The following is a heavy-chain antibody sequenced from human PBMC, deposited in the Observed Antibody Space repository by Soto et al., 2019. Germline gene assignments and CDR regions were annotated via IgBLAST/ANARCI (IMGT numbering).Heavy chain of an antibody. V-gene: IGHV3-30*18. J-gene: IGHJ4*02. Sequence: VQLVESGGGVVQPGRSLRLSCAASGFTYSDYAMHWVRQAPSKGLEWVAVVSHDGRNTHYADSVKGRFTISRDSSKNTVSLEMTSLRAEDTAVYYCAKGGRQWLVTSDFNYWGQGALVTVSS. D-gene: IGHD6-19*01. CDR1: GFTYSDYA. CDR3: AKGGRQWLVTSDFNY. CDR2: VSHDGRNT.